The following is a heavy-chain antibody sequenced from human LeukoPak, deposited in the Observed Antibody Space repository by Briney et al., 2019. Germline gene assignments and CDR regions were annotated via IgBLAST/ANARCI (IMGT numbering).Heavy chain of an antibody. Sequence: GGSLRLSCAASGFTFSSYAMSWVRQAPGKGLEWVSVISGSDGSTYYANSVKGRFTISRDNSKNTLYLQMNSLRAEDTAVFYCAKPRGEEWLVGLYDAFDIWGQGTMVTVSS. J-gene: IGHJ3*02. CDR3: AKPRGEEWLVGLYDAFDI. D-gene: IGHD6-19*01. CDR2: ISGSDGST. V-gene: IGHV3-23*01. CDR1: GFTFSSYA.